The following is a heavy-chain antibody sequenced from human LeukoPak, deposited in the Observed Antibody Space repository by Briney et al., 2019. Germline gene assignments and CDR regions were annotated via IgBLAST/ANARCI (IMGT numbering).Heavy chain of an antibody. D-gene: IGHD3-22*01. J-gene: IGHJ4*02. CDR1: GGSVSSDNYY. CDR2: ISYSGST. CDR3: ARRHYYNGRAYYFLDY. Sequence: SETLSLTCTVSGGSVSSDNYYWTWIRQPPGKGLQWIGYISYSGSTNYNPSLKSRVTISLHTSKNRFSLRLSSLTAADTAVYYCARRHYYNGRAYYFLDYWGQGTLVTVSS. V-gene: IGHV4-61*01.